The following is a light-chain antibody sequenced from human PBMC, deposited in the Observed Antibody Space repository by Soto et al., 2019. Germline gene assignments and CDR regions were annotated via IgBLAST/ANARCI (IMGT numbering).Light chain of an antibody. CDR1: QSVSNY. Sequence: EIVLTQSPGTLSLSPGERATLSCRASQSVSNYLAWYQQKPGQAPRLLIYGASSRATGPPDRFSGSGSGTDFTLTITRLEPEDFAVYFCQQHGSSSRTFGQGTKVEIK. CDR3: QQHGSSSRT. V-gene: IGKV3-20*01. CDR2: GAS. J-gene: IGKJ1*01.